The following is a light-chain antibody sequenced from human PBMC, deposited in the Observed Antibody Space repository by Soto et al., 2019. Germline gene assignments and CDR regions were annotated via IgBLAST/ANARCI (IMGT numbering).Light chain of an antibody. Sequence: DIVMTQSPDSLAVSLGERATINCKSSQSVSYSSNNKNCLAWYQQKPGQPPKLLIYWASTRKSGVPDRFTGSGSGKDFTLTVSSLQAEDVAVYYCQQCYTTPWTFGQGTKVEL. CDR2: WAS. CDR3: QQCYTTPWT. J-gene: IGKJ1*01. CDR1: QSVSYSSNNKNC. V-gene: IGKV4-1*01.